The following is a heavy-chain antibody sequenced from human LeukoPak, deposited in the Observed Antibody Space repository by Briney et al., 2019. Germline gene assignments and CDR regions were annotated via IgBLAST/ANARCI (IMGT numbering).Heavy chain of an antibody. D-gene: IGHD6-19*01. CDR3: ARSTGVGGWFH. Sequence: GGSLRLSCAASGFTFSNYWMSWVRQAPGKGLEWVANIKEDGSEKHYVGSVKGRFTISRDNAKNSLYLQMNSLRVGDAAVYYCARSTGVGGWFHWGQGTLVTVSS. CDR1: GFTFSNYW. V-gene: IGHV3-7*01. CDR2: IKEDGSEK. J-gene: IGHJ4*02.